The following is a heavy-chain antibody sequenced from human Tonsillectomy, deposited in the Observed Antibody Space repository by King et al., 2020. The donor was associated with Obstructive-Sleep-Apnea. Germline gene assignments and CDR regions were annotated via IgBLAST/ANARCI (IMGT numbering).Heavy chain of an antibody. J-gene: IGHJ5*02. CDR1: GGSISSSSYY. CDR2: IYYSGST. CDR3: ARDRGDYWFDP. Sequence: QLQESGPGLVKPSETLSLTCTVSGGSISSSSYYWAWIRQPPGKGLEWVGGIYYSGSTYYNPSLKSRVTISVDTSKNQFSLKLSSVTAADTAVYYCARDRGDYWFDPWGQGTLVTVSS. V-gene: IGHV4-39*07. D-gene: IGHD3-10*01.